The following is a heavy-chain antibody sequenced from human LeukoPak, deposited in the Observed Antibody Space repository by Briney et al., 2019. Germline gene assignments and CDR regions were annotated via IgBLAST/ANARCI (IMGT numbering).Heavy chain of an antibody. J-gene: IGHJ6*03. D-gene: IGHD3-9*01. CDR2: MNPNSGNT. Sequence: GASVKVSCKASGYTFTGYYLHWVRQATGQGLEWMGWMNPNSGNTGYAQKFQGRVTITRNTSISTAYMELSSLRSEDTAVYYCARGYSYYDILTGYYNVHYYYYMDVWGKGTAVTVSS. CDR1: GYTFTGYY. CDR3: ARGYSYYDILTGYYNVHYYYYMDV. V-gene: IGHV1-8*03.